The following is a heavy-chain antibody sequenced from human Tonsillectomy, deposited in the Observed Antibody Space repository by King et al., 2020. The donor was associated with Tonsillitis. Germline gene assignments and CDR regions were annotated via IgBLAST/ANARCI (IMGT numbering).Heavy chain of an antibody. CDR2: ISWNSGSI. Sequence: VQLVESGGGLVQPGRSLRLSCAASGFIFDDYAMHWVRQAPGKGLEWVSGISWNSGSIAYVDSVKGRFTISRDNAKNSLYLQMNSLRAEDTALYYCAKDLGPNIFGYLGGYGMDVWGQGTTVTVSS. D-gene: IGHD5-18*01. CDR3: AKDLGPNIFGYLGGYGMDV. CDR1: GFIFDDYA. V-gene: IGHV3-9*01. J-gene: IGHJ6*02.